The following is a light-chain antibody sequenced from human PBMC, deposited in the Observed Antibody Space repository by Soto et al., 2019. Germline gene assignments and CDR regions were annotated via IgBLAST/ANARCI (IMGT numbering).Light chain of an antibody. V-gene: IGLV1-40*01. J-gene: IGLJ1*01. CDR2: GNS. Sequence: QSVLTQPPSVSGAPGQRVTISCTGSSSNIGAGYDVHWYQQLPGTVPKLLIYGNSNRPSGVPDRFSGSKSGTSASLAITGLQAEDEADYYCQSYDSNLSDVFGTGTKLTVL. CDR3: QSYDSNLSDV. CDR1: SSNIGAGYD.